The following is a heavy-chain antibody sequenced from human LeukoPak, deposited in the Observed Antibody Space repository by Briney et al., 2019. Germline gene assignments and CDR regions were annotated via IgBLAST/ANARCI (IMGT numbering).Heavy chain of an antibody. D-gene: IGHD3-10*01. CDR3: ARDVGGADMDV. J-gene: IGHJ6*03. V-gene: IGHV4-4*07. CDR2: IYTSGST. Sequence: PSETLSLTCAVYGGSFSGYYWSWIRQPAGKGLEWIGRIYTSGSTNYNPSLKSRVTMSVDTSKNQFSLKLSSVTAADTAIYYCARDVGGADMDVWGKGTTVTVSS. CDR1: GGSFSGYY.